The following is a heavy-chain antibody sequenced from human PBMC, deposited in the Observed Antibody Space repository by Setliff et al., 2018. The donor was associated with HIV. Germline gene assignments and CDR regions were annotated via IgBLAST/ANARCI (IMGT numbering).Heavy chain of an antibody. Sequence: PSETLSLTCAVYGGSFSGYYWSWIRQPPGKGLEWIGEINHSGSTNYNPSLKSRVTISVDTSKRQFSLNLTSVTAADMALYYCARDHYGDVWGTYRPDAFDVWGQGTMVTVS. J-gene: IGHJ3*01. D-gene: IGHD3-16*02. V-gene: IGHV4-34*01. CDR1: GGSFSGYY. CDR2: INHSGST. CDR3: ARDHYGDVWGTYRPDAFDV.